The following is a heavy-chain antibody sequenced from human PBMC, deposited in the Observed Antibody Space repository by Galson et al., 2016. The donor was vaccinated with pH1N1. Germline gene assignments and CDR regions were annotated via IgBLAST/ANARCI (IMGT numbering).Heavy chain of an antibody. D-gene: IGHD3-22*01. Sequence: CAISGDSVSSNSAAWNWIRQSPSRGLEWLGRTYYRSKWYNDYAVSVKSRITINPDTSKNQFSLQQNSVTPEDTAVYYCARGGFYYDSSGPSYGMDVWGQGTTVTVSS. V-gene: IGHV6-1*01. J-gene: IGHJ6*02. CDR3: ARGGFYYDSSGPSYGMDV. CDR1: GDSVSSNSAA. CDR2: TYYRSKWYN.